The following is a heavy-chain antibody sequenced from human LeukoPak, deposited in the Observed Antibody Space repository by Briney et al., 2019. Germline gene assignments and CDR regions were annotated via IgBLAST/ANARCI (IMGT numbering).Heavy chain of an antibody. Sequence: PGGSLRLSCAASGFTFSSYAMSWVRQAPGKGLEWVSIISSSGGSTYYADSVKGRFTISRDKSKNTLYLQMNSLRAEDTAVYYCAKDLGYSSGWYFGAFDIWGQGTMVTVSS. J-gene: IGHJ3*02. D-gene: IGHD6-19*01. CDR1: GFTFSSYA. V-gene: IGHV3-23*01. CDR3: AKDLGYSSGWYFGAFDI. CDR2: ISSSGGST.